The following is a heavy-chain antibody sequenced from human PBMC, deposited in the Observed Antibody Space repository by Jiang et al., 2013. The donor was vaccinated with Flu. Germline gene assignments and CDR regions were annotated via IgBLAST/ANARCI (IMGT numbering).Heavy chain of an antibody. Sequence: SQTLSLTCAISGDSVSSNSAAWNWIRQSPSRGLEWLGRTYYRSKWYNDYAVSVKSRITINPDTSKNQFSLQLNSVTPEDTAVYYCARDSTTWGVTYYYYGMDVWGKGTTVTVSS. CDR2: TYYRSKWYN. CDR3: ARDSTTWGVTYYYYGMDV. V-gene: IGHV6-1*01. J-gene: IGHJ6*04. CDR1: GDSVSSNSAA. D-gene: IGHD4-17*01.